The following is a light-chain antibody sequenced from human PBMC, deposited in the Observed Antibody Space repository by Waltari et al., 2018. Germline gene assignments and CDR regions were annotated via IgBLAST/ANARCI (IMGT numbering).Light chain of an antibody. CDR3: QSYDSSHHVV. Sequence: FMLTQPHSVSESPGKTVTISCTRRSGSIASNYVQWAQQRPGSSPRTGISEYNQRPSGVPGRVSGSIDISSNSASLTISGLKTEDEADYYCQSYDSSHHVVFGGGTKLTVL. V-gene: IGLV6-57*01. CDR2: EYN. CDR1: SGSIASNY. J-gene: IGLJ2*01.